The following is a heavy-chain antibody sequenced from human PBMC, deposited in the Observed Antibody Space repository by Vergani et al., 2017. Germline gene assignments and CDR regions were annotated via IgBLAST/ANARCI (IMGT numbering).Heavy chain of an antibody. CDR3: AVGDTAMATGY. J-gene: IGHJ4*02. CDR1: GFTFDDYA. V-gene: IGHV3-9*01. Sequence: EVQLVESGGGLVQPGRSLRLSCAASGFTFDDYAMHWVRQAPGKGLEWVSGISWNSGSIGYADSLKGRFTISRDNAKNSLYLQMSSLRAEDTALYYCAVGDTAMATGYWGQGTLVTVSS. D-gene: IGHD5-18*01. CDR2: ISWNSGSI.